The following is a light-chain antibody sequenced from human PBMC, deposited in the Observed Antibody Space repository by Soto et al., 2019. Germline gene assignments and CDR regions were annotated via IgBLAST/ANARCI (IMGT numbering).Light chain of an antibody. Sequence: EIVLTQSPGTLSLSPGERATLSCRASQSVSSRYSAWYQQKPGQAPRLLIYGASTRATGIPDRFSGSGSETDFTLTISSLQSEDFAVYYCQQFRNWPWTFGQGTKVDIK. J-gene: IGKJ1*01. CDR3: QQFRNWPWT. CDR1: QSVSSRY. V-gene: IGKV3-20*01. CDR2: GAS.